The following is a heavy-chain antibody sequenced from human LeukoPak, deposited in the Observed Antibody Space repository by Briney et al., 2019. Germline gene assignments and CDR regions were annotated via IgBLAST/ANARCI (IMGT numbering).Heavy chain of an antibody. CDR2: IYPGDSDT. Sequence: GESLKISCKGSGYSFTSYWIGWVRQMPGKGLEWMGIIYPGDSDTRYSPSFQGQVTISADKSISTAYLQWSSLKASDTAMYYCATYGSGSYYNENWFDPWGQGTLVTVSS. D-gene: IGHD3-10*01. CDR1: GYSFTSYW. V-gene: IGHV5-51*01. CDR3: ATYGSGSYYNENWFDP. J-gene: IGHJ5*02.